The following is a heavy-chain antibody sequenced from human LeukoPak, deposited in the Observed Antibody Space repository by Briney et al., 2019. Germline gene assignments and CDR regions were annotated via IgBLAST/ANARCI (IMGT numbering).Heavy chain of an antibody. CDR3: AKDEDYYDSSGYYY. CDR2: ISGSGGST. V-gene: IGHV3-23*01. J-gene: IGHJ4*02. D-gene: IGHD3-22*01. Sequence: QTGGSLRLSCAASGFTFSSYAMSWVRQARGKGLEWVSAISGSGGSTYYADSVKGRFTISRDNSKNTLYLQMNSLRAEDTAVYYCAKDEDYYDSSGYYYWGQGTLVTVSS. CDR1: GFTFSSYA.